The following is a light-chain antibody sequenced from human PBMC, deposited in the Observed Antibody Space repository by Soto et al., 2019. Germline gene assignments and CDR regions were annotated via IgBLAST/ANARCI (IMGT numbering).Light chain of an antibody. CDR1: QSVSNNY. V-gene: IGKV3-20*01. J-gene: IGKJ1*01. CDR2: GAS. Sequence: EIVLTQSPDTLSLSPGERATLSCRTSQSVSNNYLAWYQQKPGQAPRLLIYGASSRATGIPDRFSGSGSGTEFTLSISRLEPEDFAVYYCQQYSSLWTFGQGTKVEIK. CDR3: QQYSSLWT.